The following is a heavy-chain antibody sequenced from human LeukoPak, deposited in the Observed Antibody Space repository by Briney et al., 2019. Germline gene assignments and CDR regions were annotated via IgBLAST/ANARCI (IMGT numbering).Heavy chain of an antibody. CDR1: GGSISSYY. J-gene: IGHJ4*02. CDR3: ARRQYNWNYVDY. CDR2: IYHSGST. V-gene: IGHV4-59*12. Sequence: PSETLSLTCTVSGGSISSYYWSWIRQPPGKGLEWIGYIYHSGSTYYNPSLKSRVTISVDRSKNQFSLKLSSVTAADTAVYYCARRQYNWNYVDYWGQGTLVTVSS. D-gene: IGHD1-20*01.